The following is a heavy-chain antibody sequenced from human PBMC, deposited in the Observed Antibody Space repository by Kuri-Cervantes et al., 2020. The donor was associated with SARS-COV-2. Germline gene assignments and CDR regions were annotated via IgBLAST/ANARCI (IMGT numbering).Heavy chain of an antibody. CDR3: TRDGLGSAFDI. J-gene: IGHJ3*02. Sequence: GESLKISCAASGVTFSNAWMSWVRQAPGKGLEWVGRIKSKTDGGTTDYAAPVKGRFTISRDDSKNTLYLQMNSLKTEDTAVYYCTRDGLGSAFDIWGQGTMVTVSS. CDR2: IKSKTDGGTT. CDR1: GVTFSNAW. V-gene: IGHV3-15*01.